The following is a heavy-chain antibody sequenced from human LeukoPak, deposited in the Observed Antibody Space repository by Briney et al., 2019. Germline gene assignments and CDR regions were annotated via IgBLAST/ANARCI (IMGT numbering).Heavy chain of an antibody. CDR3: AKARDPYDFWSSDAFDI. V-gene: IGHV3-33*06. CDR2: IWYDGSNK. J-gene: IGHJ3*02. D-gene: IGHD3-3*01. Sequence: GGSLRLSCAASGFTFSSHGMHWVRQAPGKGLEWVAVIWYDGSNKYYADSVKGRFTISRDNSKNTLYLQMNSLRAEDTAVYYCAKARDPYDFWSSDAFDIWGQGTMVTVSS. CDR1: GFTFSSHG.